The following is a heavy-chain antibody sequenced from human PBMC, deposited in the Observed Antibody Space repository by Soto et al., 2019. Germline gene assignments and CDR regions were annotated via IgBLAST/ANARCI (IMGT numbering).Heavy chain of an antibody. D-gene: IGHD2-15*01. CDR1: GFTFSSYS. CDR2: ISSSSSYI. CDR3: ARGQGYCSGGSCYSGGGGDY. Sequence: EVQLVESGGGLVKPGGSLRLSCAASGFTFSSYSMNWVRQAPGKGLEWVSSISSSSSYIYYADSVKGRFTISRDNAKNSLFLQMNSLRAEDTAVYCCARGQGYCSGGSCYSGGGGDYWGQGTLVTVSS. V-gene: IGHV3-21*01. J-gene: IGHJ4*02.